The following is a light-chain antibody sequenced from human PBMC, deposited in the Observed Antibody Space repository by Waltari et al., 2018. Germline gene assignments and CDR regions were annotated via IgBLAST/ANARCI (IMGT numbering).Light chain of an antibody. CDR3: QHYGTSPPFT. CDR1: QSFSASY. Sequence: DIVLTQSPATLSLSPGERATLSCRASQSFSASYLAWYQQKPGQAPRLLIYGASSRATGVPDRFSGSGSGTDFTLTISSLEPEDFAVYYCQHYGTSPPFTFGPGTKVDIK. V-gene: IGKV3-20*01. CDR2: GAS. J-gene: IGKJ3*01.